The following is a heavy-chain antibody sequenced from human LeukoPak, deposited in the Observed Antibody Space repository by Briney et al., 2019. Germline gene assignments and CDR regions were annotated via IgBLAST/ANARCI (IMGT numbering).Heavy chain of an antibody. CDR1: GGSISSGGYS. CDR3: AREDTAMGSSDY. CDR2: IYHSGST. Sequence: SQTLSLTCAVSGGSISSGGYSWSWIRQPPGKGLEWIGYIYHSGSTYYHPSLKSRVTISVDRSKNQFSLKLSSVTAADTAVYYCAREDTAMGSSDYWGQGTLVTVSS. V-gene: IGHV4-30-2*01. J-gene: IGHJ4*02. D-gene: IGHD5-18*01.